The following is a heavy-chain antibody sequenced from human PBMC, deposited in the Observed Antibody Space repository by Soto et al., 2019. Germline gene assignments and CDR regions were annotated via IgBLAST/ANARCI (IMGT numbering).Heavy chain of an antibody. V-gene: IGHV4-4*02. D-gene: IGHD2-15*01. Sequence: QVQLQESGPGLVKPSGTLSLTCAVSGGSISSSNWWSWVRQPPGKGLEWIGEIYHSGSTNYNPSPKSRRTISVATSKNQISLKRSSVTAADTAVYYCAYAPSVATNWFDPWGQGTLVTVSS. CDR2: IYHSGST. CDR3: AYAPSVATNWFDP. CDR1: GGSISSSNW. J-gene: IGHJ5*02.